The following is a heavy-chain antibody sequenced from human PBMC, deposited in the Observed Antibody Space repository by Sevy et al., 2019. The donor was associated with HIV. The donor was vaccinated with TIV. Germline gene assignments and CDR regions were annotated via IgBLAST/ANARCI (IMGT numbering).Heavy chain of an antibody. V-gene: IGHV3-20*04. Sequence: GGSLRLSCVASGFTFDDYGMSWVRQVPGKGLEWVSSIILNGGSKTYADSVKGRFIISRDNGKNSLYLQMNSLRAEDTALYFCAREKSCGGACYHFDYWGQGTLVTVSS. CDR2: IILNGGSK. CDR3: AREKSCGGACYHFDY. J-gene: IGHJ4*02. D-gene: IGHD2-21*02. CDR1: GFTFDDYG.